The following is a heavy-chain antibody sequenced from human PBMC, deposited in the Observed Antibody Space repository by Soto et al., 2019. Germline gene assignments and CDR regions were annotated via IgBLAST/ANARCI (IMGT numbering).Heavy chain of an antibody. Sequence: QVQLVESGGGVVQPGRSLRLSCAASGFTFSSYGMHWVRQAPGKGLEWVAVIWYDGSNKYYADSVKGRFTISRDNSKNTLYLQMNSLRAEDTAVYYCARDRRVEDYIWGSYRYTGPFDYWGQGTLVTVSS. CDR1: GFTFSSYG. CDR3: ARDRRVEDYIWGSYRYTGPFDY. D-gene: IGHD3-16*02. V-gene: IGHV3-33*01. CDR2: IWYDGSNK. J-gene: IGHJ4*02.